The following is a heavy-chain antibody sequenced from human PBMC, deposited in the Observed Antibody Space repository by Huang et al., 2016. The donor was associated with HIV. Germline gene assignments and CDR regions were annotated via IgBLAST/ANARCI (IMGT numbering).Heavy chain of an antibody. J-gene: IGHJ6*03. CDR3: ARGSSSWYPHYYYYYYMDV. CDR2: SNVGNGDI. V-gene: IGHV1-3*01. D-gene: IGHD6-13*01. Sequence: QVQLVQSGAEVKKPGASVKVFCKASGYTFTSYAMHWVRQAPGQRLEWMGRSNVGNGDIKYSQKFQGRVTITRDTSASTAYMELSSLRSEDTAVYYCARGSSSWYPHYYYYYYMDVWGMGATVTVSS. CDR1: GYTFTSYA.